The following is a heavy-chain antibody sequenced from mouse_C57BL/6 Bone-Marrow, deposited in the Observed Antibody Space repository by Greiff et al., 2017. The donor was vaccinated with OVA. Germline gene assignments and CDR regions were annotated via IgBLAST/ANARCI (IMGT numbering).Heavy chain of an antibody. J-gene: IGHJ3*01. Sequence: VQLQEPGAELVRPGASVKLSCKASGYTFTSYCINWVKQRPGQGLEWIGGIYPGSGSPNYIEKFKGKATLPVDQSSSTAYMQLSSLTSEDSAVYYCARPDAYYDYWCAYGGQGTLVTVSA. CDR3: ARPDAYYDYWCAY. CDR2: IYPGSGSP. CDR1: GYTFTSYC. V-gene: IGHV1-55*01. D-gene: IGHD2-4*01.